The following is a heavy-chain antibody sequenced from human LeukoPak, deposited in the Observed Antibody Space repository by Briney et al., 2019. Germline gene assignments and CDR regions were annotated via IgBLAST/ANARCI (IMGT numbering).Heavy chain of an antibody. CDR3: AGDAGDSGSDGRTPTRPFQH. D-gene: IGHD2-15*01. J-gene: IGHJ1*01. CDR2: IKEDGSEK. Sequence: GGSLRLSCAAPGFTFSNYWMSWVRQAPGKGLEWVANIKEDGSEKYYVDSVKGRFTISRDNAKKLLYLQMNSLRAEDTAVYYCAGDAGDSGSDGRTPTRPFQHWGQGTLVTVSS. CDR1: GFTFSNYW. V-gene: IGHV3-7*01.